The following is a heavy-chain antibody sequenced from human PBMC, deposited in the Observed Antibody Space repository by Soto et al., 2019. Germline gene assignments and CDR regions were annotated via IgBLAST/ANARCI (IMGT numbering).Heavy chain of an antibody. CDR1: GYSFISHY. J-gene: IGHJ4*02. CDR3: ARDQEYYYDSSGYPYDY. D-gene: IGHD3-22*01. CDR2: INPSGGSA. Sequence: ASVKVSCKASGYSFISHYIHWVRQAPGQGLEWMGFINPSGGSATLAQKFQGRVTMTTDTSTSTAYMELRSLRSDDTAVYYCARDQEYYYDSSGYPYDYWGQGTLVTVSS. V-gene: IGHV1-46*01.